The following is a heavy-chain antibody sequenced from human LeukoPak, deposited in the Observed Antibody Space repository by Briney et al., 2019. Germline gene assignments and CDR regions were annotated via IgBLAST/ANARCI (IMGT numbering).Heavy chain of an antibody. CDR2: IWYDGSNK. J-gene: IGHJ6*03. Sequence: GSLRLSCAASGFTFDDYGMSWVRQAPSKGLEWVAVIWYDGSNKYYADSVKGRFTISRDNSKNTLYLQMNSLRAEDTAVYYRAKNGVWSGYYPYYYYYMDVWGKGTTVTVSS. V-gene: IGHV3-33*06. CDR1: GFTFDDYG. D-gene: IGHD3-3*01. CDR3: AKNGVWSGYYPYYYYYMDV.